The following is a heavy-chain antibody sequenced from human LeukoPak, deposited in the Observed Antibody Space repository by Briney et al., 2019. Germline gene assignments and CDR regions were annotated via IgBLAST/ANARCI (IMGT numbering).Heavy chain of an antibody. Sequence: GGSLRLSCAASGFTFSSYSINWVRQAPGKGLEWVSYISSSSSTIYYADSVKGRFTISRDNAKNSLYLQMNSLRAEDTAVYYCARVCSYSGSYPGDAFDIWGQGTMVTVSS. CDR1: GFTFSSYS. V-gene: IGHV3-48*01. D-gene: IGHD1-26*01. CDR3: ARVCSYSGSYPGDAFDI. J-gene: IGHJ3*02. CDR2: ISSSSSTI.